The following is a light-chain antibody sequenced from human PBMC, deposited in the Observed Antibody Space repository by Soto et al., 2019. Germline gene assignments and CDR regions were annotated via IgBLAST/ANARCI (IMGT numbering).Light chain of an antibody. V-gene: IGKV3-11*01. J-gene: IGKJ4*02. CDR3: QQRSNWPG. CDR1: QSVSSY. Sequence: EIVLTQSPATLSLSPGERATLSCRASQSVSSYLAWYQQKPGQAPRLLIYDASNRATGIPARFSGSGSGTDFTLTSSSLEPDDFAFYYCQQRSNWPGFGGGTKVEIK. CDR2: DAS.